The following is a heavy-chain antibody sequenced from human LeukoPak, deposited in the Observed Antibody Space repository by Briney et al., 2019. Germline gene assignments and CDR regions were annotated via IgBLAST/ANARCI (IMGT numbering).Heavy chain of an antibody. Sequence: GGSLRLSCAASGFTFSTSAMHWVRQAPGKGLEWVGVTSYDGTNKNYADSVKGRFIISRDNSKRTLYLQMNSLRVEDTAVYYCAREYSSTSHLDYWGQGTLVTVSS. J-gene: IGHJ4*02. CDR1: GFTFSTSA. D-gene: IGHD6-13*01. V-gene: IGHV3-30-3*01. CDR3: AREYSSTSHLDY. CDR2: TSYDGTNK.